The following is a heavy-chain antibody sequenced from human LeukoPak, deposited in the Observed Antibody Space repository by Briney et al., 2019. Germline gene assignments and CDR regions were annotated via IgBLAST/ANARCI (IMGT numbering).Heavy chain of an antibody. CDR1: GDSISGSSYY. D-gene: IGHD3-16*01. CDR3: ARLDRGGYYYYMDV. J-gene: IGHJ6*03. CDR2: TFYNGRT. Sequence: SETLSLTCTVSGDSISGSSYYWGWIRQPPGKGLEWIGSTFYNGRTYYNPSLKSRVTISVDTSKNQFSLKLSSVTAADTAVYYCARLDRGGYYYYMDVWGKGTTVTVSS. V-gene: IGHV4-39*07.